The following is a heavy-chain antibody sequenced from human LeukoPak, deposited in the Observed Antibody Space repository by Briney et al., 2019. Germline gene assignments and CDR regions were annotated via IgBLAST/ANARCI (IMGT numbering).Heavy chain of an antibody. V-gene: IGHV4-4*07. J-gene: IGHJ6*03. CDR1: GGSINTFY. Sequence: ETLSLTCTVSGGSINTFYWSWIRQPAGKGLEWIGRIYTSGSTNYNPSLKSRVTMSVDTSKNQFSLKLSSVTAADTAVYYCARVYSGYDSYYYYYYMDVWGKGTTVTVSS. D-gene: IGHD5-12*01. CDR2: IYTSGST. CDR3: ARVYSGYDSYYYYYYMDV.